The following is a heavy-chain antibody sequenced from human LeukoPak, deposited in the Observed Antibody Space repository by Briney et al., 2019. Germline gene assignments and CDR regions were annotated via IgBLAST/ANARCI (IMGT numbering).Heavy chain of an antibody. CDR3: ARRDCVGDCYSNWFDP. V-gene: IGHV1-46*01. Sequence: GASVKVSCKASGYTFTKYFMHWVRQAPGQGLEWMGIISPRGGSTGYAQKFQGRITMTTDMSTRTVYMELSSLESEDTAVYYCARRDCVGDCYSNWFDPWGQGTLVTVSS. CDR2: ISPRGGST. D-gene: IGHD2-21*02. J-gene: IGHJ5*02. CDR1: GYTFTKYF.